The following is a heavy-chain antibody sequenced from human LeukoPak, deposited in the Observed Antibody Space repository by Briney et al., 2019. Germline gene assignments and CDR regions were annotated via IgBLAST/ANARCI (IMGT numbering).Heavy chain of an antibody. V-gene: IGHV4-61*02. CDR1: VGSISSGSYY. CDR2: IYTSGST. Sequence: PSQTLSLPCTVSVGSISSGSYYWSWIRQPGGKGLEWIGRIYTSGSTNYNPSLKSRVAISVDTSKNQCSLKLSSVTAADTAVYYCARGPTTMVRGVIGFDPWGQRTLVTVSS. CDR3: ARGPTTMVRGVIGFDP. J-gene: IGHJ5*02. D-gene: IGHD3-10*01.